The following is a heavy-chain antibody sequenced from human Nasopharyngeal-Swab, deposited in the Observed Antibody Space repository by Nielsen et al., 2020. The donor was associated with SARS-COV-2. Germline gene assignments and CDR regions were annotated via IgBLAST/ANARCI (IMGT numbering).Heavy chain of an antibody. V-gene: IGHV3-11*04. D-gene: IGHD3-3*01. CDR3: ARGLTIFGWFDP. CDR2: ISSIGSMI. CDR1: GFTLSANS. J-gene: IGHJ5*02. Sequence: GRSLRPSCAASGFTLSANSTSWIRQAPGKGLDWVSYISSIGSMIYYADSVKGRFTISRDNAKNSLYLQMNSLRAEDTAVYYCARGLTIFGWFDPWGQGTLVSVSS.